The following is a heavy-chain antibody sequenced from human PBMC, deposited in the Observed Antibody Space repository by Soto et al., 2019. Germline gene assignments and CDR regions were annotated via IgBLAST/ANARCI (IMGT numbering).Heavy chain of an antibody. CDR3: ATDGIAAAGQGIWFDP. CDR1: GYTFTGYY. Sequence: ASVKVSCKASGYTFTGYYMHWVRQAPGQGLEWMGWVNPNSGGTNYAQKFQGRVTMTRDTSISTAYMELSRLRSDDTAVYYCATDGIAAAGQGIWFDPWGQGTLVTVYS. J-gene: IGHJ5*02. CDR2: VNPNSGGT. V-gene: IGHV1-2*02. D-gene: IGHD6-13*01.